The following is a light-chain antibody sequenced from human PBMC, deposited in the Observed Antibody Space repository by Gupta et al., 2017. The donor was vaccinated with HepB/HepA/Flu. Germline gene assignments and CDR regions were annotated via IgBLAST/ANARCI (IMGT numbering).Light chain of an antibody. Sequence: QSVLTQPPSASGAPGLRVTISCSVSTSNIGPTYVYWYQQVPGTAPKLLIDRNSQRFSGVPDRFSASKSGTSSSWAISGLRYEDEADYYWAEWDDSLNTVVFGGGTKVTVL. V-gene: IGLV1-47*01. CDR2: RNS. CDR3: AEWDDSLNTVV. CDR1: TSNIGPTY. J-gene: IGLJ2*01.